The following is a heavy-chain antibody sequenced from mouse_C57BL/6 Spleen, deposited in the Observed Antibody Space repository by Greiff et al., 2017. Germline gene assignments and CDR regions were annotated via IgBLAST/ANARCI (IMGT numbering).Heavy chain of an antibody. D-gene: IGHD1-1*01. V-gene: IGHV1-50*01. Sequence: QVQLQQSGAELVKPGASVKLSCKASGYTFTSYWMQWVKQRPGQGLEWIGEIDPSDSYTNYNQKFKGKATLTVDTSSSTAYMQLSSLTSEDSAVYYCARSDYGSSPDVWGTGTTVTVSS. CDR1: GYTFTSYW. CDR3: ARSDYGSSPDV. J-gene: IGHJ1*03. CDR2: IDPSDSYT.